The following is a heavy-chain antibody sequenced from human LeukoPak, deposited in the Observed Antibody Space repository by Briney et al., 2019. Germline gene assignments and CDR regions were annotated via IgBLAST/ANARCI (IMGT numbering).Heavy chain of an antibody. CDR1: GGSISSSSYY. J-gene: IGHJ6*03. Sequence: LETLSLTCTVSGGSISSSSYYWGWIRQPPGKGLGWIGSIYYSGSTNYNPSLKSRVTISVDTSKNQFSLKLSSVTAADTAVYYCASRGYSGYRNYYMDVWGKGTTVTVSS. CDR3: ASRGYSGYRNYYMDV. V-gene: IGHV4-39*07. D-gene: IGHD5-12*01. CDR2: IYYSGST.